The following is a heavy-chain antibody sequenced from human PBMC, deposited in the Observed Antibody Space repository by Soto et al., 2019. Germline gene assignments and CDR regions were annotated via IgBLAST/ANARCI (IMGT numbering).Heavy chain of an antibody. CDR2: IYYSGST. Sequence: SQTLSLTCTVSGGSISNVDYYRSWIRQPPGKGLEWIGYIYYSGSTYYNPSLKSRVTISVDTPKNQFSLKLSSVTAADTAVYYCARDCSTSCYARGLSWGQGTLVTVSS. D-gene: IGHD2-2*01. CDR3: ARDCSTSCYARGLS. J-gene: IGHJ4*02. CDR1: GGSISNVDYY. V-gene: IGHV4-30-4*01.